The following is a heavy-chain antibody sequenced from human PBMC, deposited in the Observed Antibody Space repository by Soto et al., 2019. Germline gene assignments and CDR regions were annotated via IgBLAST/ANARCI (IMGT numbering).Heavy chain of an antibody. V-gene: IGHV3-23*01. CDR1: GFIFTSYA. D-gene: IGHD2-15*01. J-gene: IGHJ4*02. Sequence: PGGSLRLSCTASGFIFTSYAMNWVRLAPGKRLEWVSTISGDGTVTYYADSVKGHFIVSRDNSKNTLFLQMDSLRVEDTAVYYCANGRCSGGTCSSDYWGRGTLVTVSS. CDR2: ISGDGTVT. CDR3: ANGRCSGGTCSSDY.